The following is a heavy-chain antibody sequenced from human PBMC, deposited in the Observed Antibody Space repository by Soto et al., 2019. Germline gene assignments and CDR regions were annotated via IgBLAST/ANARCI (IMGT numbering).Heavy chain of an antibody. V-gene: IGHV1-69*13. CDR3: ARNPVRAKDCEAHYYYYYGMDV. Sequence: GGSVKVSCKASGGTFNSYAISWVREAPGEGLEWMGGIIPIFGTANYAQKFQGRVTITADESTSTAYMELSSMRSEDTAVYYCARNPVRAKDCEAHYYYYYGMDVWGQGTTVTVSS. D-gene: IGHD2-21*01. CDR1: GGTFNSYA. CDR2: IIPIFGTA. J-gene: IGHJ6*02.